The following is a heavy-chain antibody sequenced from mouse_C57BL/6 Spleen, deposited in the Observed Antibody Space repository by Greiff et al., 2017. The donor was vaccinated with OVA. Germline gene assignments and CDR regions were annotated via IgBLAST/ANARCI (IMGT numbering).Heavy chain of an antibody. V-gene: IGHV3-6*01. CDR3: ARGGYGNPFAY. CDR2: ISYDGSN. CDR1: GYSITRGYY. J-gene: IGHJ3*01. Sequence: EVQLQESGPGLVKPSQSLSLTCSVTGYSITRGYYWNWIRQFPGNKLEWMGYISYDGSNNYNPSLKNRISITRDTSKNQFFLKLNSVTTEDTATYYCARGGYGNPFAYWGQGTLVTVSA. D-gene: IGHD2-1*01.